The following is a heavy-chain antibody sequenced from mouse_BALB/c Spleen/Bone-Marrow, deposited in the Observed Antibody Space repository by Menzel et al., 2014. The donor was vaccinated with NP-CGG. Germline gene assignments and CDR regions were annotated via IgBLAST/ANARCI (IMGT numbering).Heavy chain of an antibody. CDR2: IRNKAYGYTT. CDR3: ARFPMDY. V-gene: IGHV7-3*02. J-gene: IGHJ4*01. CDR1: GFTFTDYY. Sequence: EVHLVESGGGLVQPGGSLRLSCTTSGFTFTDYYMSWVRQPPGKALEWLAFIRNKAYGYTTEYSASVRGRFTISRDNSQSILYLRMNTLRAEDSATYYCARFPMDYWGQGTSDTVSS.